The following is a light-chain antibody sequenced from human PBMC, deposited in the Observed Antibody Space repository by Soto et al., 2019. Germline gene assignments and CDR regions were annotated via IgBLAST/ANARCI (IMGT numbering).Light chain of an antibody. CDR3: QQYDSSPIT. Sequence: DIQITQSPSSLSSSVADRFTITCRASQSINRFLNWYQQKPGKAPKLLIYAASSLQSGVPSRFSGSGSGTDFTLTINRLEPEDFAVYYCQQYDSSPITFGQGTRLEIK. V-gene: IGKV1-39*01. J-gene: IGKJ5*01. CDR2: AAS. CDR1: QSINRF.